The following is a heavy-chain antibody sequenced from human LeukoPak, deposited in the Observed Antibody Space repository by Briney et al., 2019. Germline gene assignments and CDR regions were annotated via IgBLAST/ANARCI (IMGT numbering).Heavy chain of an antibody. V-gene: IGHV3-53*01. J-gene: IGHJ4*02. D-gene: IGHD5-18*01. CDR2: IYSGGST. CDR1: GFTFGDYA. CDR3: ARGLGLHDY. Sequence: PGGSLRLSCTASGFTFGDYAMSWVRQAPGKGLEWVSVIYSGGSTYYADSVKGRFTISRDNSKNTLYLQMNSLRAEDTAVYYCARGLGLHDYWGQGTLVTVSS.